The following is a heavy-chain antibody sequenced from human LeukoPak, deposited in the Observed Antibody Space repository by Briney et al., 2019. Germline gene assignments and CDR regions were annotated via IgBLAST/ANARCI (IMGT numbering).Heavy chain of an antibody. Sequence: SETLSLTCTVSGGSISSYYWSWIRQPPGKGLEWIGYIYYSGSTNYNPSLKSRVTISVDTSKNQFSLKLSSVTAADTAVYYCARRRYRAAYFDYWGQGTLVTVSS. CDR3: ARRRYRAAYFDY. J-gene: IGHJ4*02. D-gene: IGHD1-14*01. V-gene: IGHV4-59*12. CDR1: GGSISSYY. CDR2: IYYSGST.